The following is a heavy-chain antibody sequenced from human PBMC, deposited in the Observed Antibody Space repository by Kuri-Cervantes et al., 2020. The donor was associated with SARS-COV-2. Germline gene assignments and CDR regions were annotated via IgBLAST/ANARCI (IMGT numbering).Heavy chain of an antibody. CDR3: ASDYGDYAEYFQH. V-gene: IGHV1-2*02. D-gene: IGHD4-17*01. CDR1: GYTFTGYY. Sequence: ASVKVSCKASGYTFTGYYMHWVRQAPGQGLEWMGWINPNSGGTSYAQKFQGRVTMTRDTSTSTVYMELSSLRSEDTAVYYCASDYGDYAEYFQHWGQGTLVTVSS. J-gene: IGHJ1*01. CDR2: INPNSGGT.